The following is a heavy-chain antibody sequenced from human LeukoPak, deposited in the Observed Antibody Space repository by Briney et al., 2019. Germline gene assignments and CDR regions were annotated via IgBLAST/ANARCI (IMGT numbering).Heavy chain of an antibody. CDR3: ARVAAIQVDAFDI. J-gene: IGHJ3*02. CDR2: INPNSGGT. V-gene: IGHV1-2*02. CDR1: GYTFTGYY. D-gene: IGHD2-15*01. Sequence: ASVKVSCKASGYTFTGYYMHWVRQAPGQGLEWMGWINPNSGGTNYAQKFQGRVTMTRDTSISTAYMELSRLRSGDTAVYYCARVAAIQVDAFDIWGQGTMVTVSS.